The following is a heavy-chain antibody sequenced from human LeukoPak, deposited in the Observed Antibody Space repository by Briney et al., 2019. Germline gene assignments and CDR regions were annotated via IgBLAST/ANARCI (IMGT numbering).Heavy chain of an antibody. CDR3: ARDGGYCSSTSCYGI. CDR1: GGSISSYY. Sequence: PSETLSLTCTVSGGSISSYYWSWIRQPPGKGLEWIGYIYYSGSTNYNPSLKSRVTISVDTSKNQSSLKLSSVTAADTAVYYCARDGGYCSSTSCYGIWGQGTMVTVSS. J-gene: IGHJ3*02. D-gene: IGHD2-2*01. V-gene: IGHV4-59*01. CDR2: IYYSGST.